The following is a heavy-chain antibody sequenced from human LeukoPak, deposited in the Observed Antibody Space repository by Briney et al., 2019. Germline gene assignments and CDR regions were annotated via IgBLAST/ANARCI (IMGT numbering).Heavy chain of an antibody. CDR2: INPNTGGT. D-gene: IGHD3-9*01. V-gene: IGHV1-2*02. CDR3: ARSAAYYNEADI. Sequence: ASVKVSCKASGYTFIGYYMHWVRQAPGQGLEWMGWINPNTGGTDYEQKFQGRVTMTRDTFISTAYMELSSLRSEDTAVYYCARSAAYYNEADIWGQGTMVTVSS. CDR1: GYTFIGYY. J-gene: IGHJ3*02.